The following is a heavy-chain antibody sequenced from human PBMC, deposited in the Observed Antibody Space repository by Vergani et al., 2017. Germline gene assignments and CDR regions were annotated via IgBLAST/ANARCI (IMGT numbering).Heavy chain of an antibody. CDR3: ATPRDSIAAAALFDY. CDR1: GFTFNNYA. V-gene: IGHV3-23*01. Sequence: EVRLLESGGDLVQPGGSLRLSCAVSGFTFNNYALSWVRQAPGKGLEWVSTISGSGGSTYYADSVKGRFTVSRDNSKNTLYLQMNSQRAEDTAIYYCATPRDSIAAAALFDYWGQGTLVTVSS. CDR2: ISGSGGST. D-gene: IGHD6-13*01. J-gene: IGHJ4*02.